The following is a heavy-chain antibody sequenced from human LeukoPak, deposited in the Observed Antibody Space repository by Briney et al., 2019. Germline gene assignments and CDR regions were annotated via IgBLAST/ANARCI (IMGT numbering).Heavy chain of an antibody. D-gene: IGHD2-15*01. J-gene: IGHJ4*02. CDR3: ARRAGSCSGGSCEYFEY. V-gene: IGHV5-51*01. CDR2: IYPGGSDT. CDR1: GYRFTSYW. Sequence: GESLKISCKGSGYRFTSYWIGWVRPVPGKGLEWMGIIYPGGSDTRYSPSFQGQVTISADKSISTAYLQWSSLRASDTAIYYCARRAGSCSGGSCEYFEYWGQGTLVTVSS.